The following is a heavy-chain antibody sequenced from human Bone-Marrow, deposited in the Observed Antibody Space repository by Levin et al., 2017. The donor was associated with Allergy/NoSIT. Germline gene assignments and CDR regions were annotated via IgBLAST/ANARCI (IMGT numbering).Heavy chain of an antibody. CDR3: ARGGDIVVVPAAMKGSANYYGMDV. D-gene: IGHD2-2*01. V-gene: IGHV1-69*04. J-gene: IGHJ6*02. CDR1: GGTFSSYA. CDR2: IIPILGIA. Sequence: SVKVSCKASGGTFSSYAISWVRQAPGQGLEWMGRIIPILGIANYAQKFQGRVTITADKSTSTAYMELSSLRSEDTAVYYCARGGDIVVVPAAMKGSANYYGMDVWGQGTTVTVSS.